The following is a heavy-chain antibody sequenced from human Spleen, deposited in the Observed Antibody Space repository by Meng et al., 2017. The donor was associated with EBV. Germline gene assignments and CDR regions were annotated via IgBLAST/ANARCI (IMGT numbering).Heavy chain of an antibody. CDR2: ISNDGSSE. CDR1: GIKFWTYG. Sequence: QVQLVESGGGVVQPGRSVRLSCAASGIKFWTYGMHWVRQAPGKGLEWVAVISNDGSSEYYAESVKGRFTISRDNSMDILYLQMNSLRVEDTAVYYCVTYSSPIDYWGQGTLVTVSS. CDR3: VTYSSPIDY. D-gene: IGHD6-13*01. V-gene: IGHV3-33*01. J-gene: IGHJ4*02.